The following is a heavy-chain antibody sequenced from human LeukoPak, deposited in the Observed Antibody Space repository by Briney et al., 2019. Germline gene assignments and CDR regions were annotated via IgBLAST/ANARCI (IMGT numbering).Heavy chain of an antibody. CDR2: IKQDGSEK. Sequence: GGSLRLSCAASGFTFSSYWMSWVRQAPGKGLEWVANIKQDGSEKYYVDSVKGRFTISRDNAKNSLYLQMNSLRAEDTAVYYCARGYSSSWEYFDYWGQGTLVTVSS. D-gene: IGHD6-13*01. J-gene: IGHJ4*02. CDR3: ARGYSSSWEYFDY. V-gene: IGHV3-7*01. CDR1: GFTFSSYW.